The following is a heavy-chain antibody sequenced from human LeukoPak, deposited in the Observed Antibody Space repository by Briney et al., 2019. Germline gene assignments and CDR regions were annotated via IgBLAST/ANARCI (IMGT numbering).Heavy chain of an antibody. J-gene: IGHJ4*02. D-gene: IGHD6-6*01. Sequence: GSLRLSCAASGFTFSSYALSWVRQAPRKGLGWVSAISGSGGSTYYADSVKGRFTISRDNSKNTLYLQMNSLRAEDTAVYYCAKSGYSSSFDYWGQGTLVTVSS. CDR3: AKSGYSSSFDY. CDR1: GFTFSSYA. CDR2: ISGSGGST. V-gene: IGHV3-23*01.